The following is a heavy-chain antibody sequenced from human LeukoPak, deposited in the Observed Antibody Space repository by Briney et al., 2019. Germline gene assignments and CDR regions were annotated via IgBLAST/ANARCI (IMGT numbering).Heavy chain of an antibody. CDR3: ARFGITVVRGGKYYFDY. Sequence: SETLSLTCTLSGGSISNYYWSWIRQPPGKGLEWIGHINYSGATKYLPSLKSRITISVDTSKNQFSLMLSSVTAADTAVYYCARFGITVVRGGKYYFDYWGQGTLVTVSS. CDR1: GGSISNYY. J-gene: IGHJ4*02. D-gene: IGHD3-10*01. V-gene: IGHV4-59*08. CDR2: INYSGAT.